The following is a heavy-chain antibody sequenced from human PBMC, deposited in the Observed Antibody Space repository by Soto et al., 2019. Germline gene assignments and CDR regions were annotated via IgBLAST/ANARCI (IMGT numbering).Heavy chain of an antibody. J-gene: IGHJ5*02. CDR2: IYSGGST. CDR1: GFTVSSNY. D-gene: IGHD3-3*01. Sequence: EVQLVESGGGLIQPGGSLRLSCAASGFTVSSNYMSWVRQAPGKGLEWVSVIYSGGSTYYADSVKGRFTISRDNSKXTXYXXMSSLRAEDTAVYYCARETPRYDFWSGYKSGWFDPWGQGTLVTVSS. V-gene: IGHV3-53*01. CDR3: ARETPRYDFWSGYKSGWFDP.